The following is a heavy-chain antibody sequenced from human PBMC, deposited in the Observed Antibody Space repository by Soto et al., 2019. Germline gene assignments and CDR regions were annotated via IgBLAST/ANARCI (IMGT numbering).Heavy chain of an antibody. D-gene: IGHD2-15*01. V-gene: IGHV5-51*01. J-gene: IGHJ6*02. CDR1: GYSFTSYW. CDR2: IYPGDSDT. Sequence: HGESLKISCKGSGYSFTSYWIGWVRQMPGKGLEWMGIIYPGDSDTRYSPSFQGQVTISADKSISTAYLQWSSLKASDTAMYYCARYHCSGGSCYQNYYYYGMDVWGQGTTVTVSS. CDR3: ARYHCSGGSCYQNYYYYGMDV.